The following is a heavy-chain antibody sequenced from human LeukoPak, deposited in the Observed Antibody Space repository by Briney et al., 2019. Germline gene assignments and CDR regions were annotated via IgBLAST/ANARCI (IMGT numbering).Heavy chain of an antibody. J-gene: IGHJ4*02. Sequence: GGSLTLSCAASGFTLSSNYMSWLPQARGKGLEWVSEISGSGGSTYYADSVKGRFTISRDNSKNTLYLQMNSLRAEDTAVYYCAKALFFSGSYFDYWGQGTLVTVSS. CDR3: AKALFFSGSYFDY. V-gene: IGHV3-23*01. CDR2: ISGSGGST. CDR1: GFTLSSNY. D-gene: IGHD1-26*01.